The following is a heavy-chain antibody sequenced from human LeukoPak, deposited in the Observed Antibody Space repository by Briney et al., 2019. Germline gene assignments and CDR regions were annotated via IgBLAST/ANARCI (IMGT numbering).Heavy chain of an antibody. D-gene: IGHD3-3*01. CDR3: AKEESDYDFWSGPDFDY. J-gene: IGHJ4*02. Sequence: GGSLRLSCAASGFTLSSYAMSWVRQAPGKGLEWVSAISGSGGSTYYADSVKGRFTISRDNSKNTLYLQMNSLRAEDTAVYYCAKEESDYDFWSGPDFDYWGQGTLVTVSS. CDR2: ISGSGGST. V-gene: IGHV3-23*01. CDR1: GFTLSSYA.